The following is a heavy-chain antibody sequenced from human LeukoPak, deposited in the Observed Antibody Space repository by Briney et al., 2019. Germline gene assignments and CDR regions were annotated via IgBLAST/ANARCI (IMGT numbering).Heavy chain of an antibody. CDR1: GFTFSDFW. CDR3: ARDWFQDTSDY. Sequence: GGSLRLSCAASGFTFSDFWMTWARQAPGKGLEWVANIKQDGSEKYYVDSVRGRFTISRDNAKNSLYLQMNSLRAEDTAVYYCARDWFQDTSDYWGQGTLVTVSS. CDR2: IKQDGSEK. J-gene: IGHJ4*02. D-gene: IGHD3-10*01. V-gene: IGHV3-7*01.